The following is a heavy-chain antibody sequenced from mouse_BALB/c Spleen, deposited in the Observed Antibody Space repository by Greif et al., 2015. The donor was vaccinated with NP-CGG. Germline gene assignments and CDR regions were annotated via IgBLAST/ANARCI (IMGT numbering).Heavy chain of an antibody. CDR2: IDPANGNT. Sequence: VQLQQSGAELVKPGASVKLSRTASGFNIKDTYMHWVKQRPEQGLEWIGRIDPANGNTKYDPKFQGKATITADTSSNTAYLQLSSLTSEDTAVYYCASSYDYPYAMDYWGQGTSVTVSS. CDR3: ASSYDYPYAMDY. D-gene: IGHD2-4*01. V-gene: IGHV14-3*02. CDR1: GFNIKDTY. J-gene: IGHJ4*01.